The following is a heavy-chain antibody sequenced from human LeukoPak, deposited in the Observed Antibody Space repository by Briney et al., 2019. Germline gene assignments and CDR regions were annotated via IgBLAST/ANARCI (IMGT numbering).Heavy chain of an antibody. D-gene: IGHD3-10*01. V-gene: IGHV3-64*01. J-gene: IGHJ5*02. CDR1: GFTFSSYP. CDR3: ARGSSAGGGP. Sequence: GGSLRLSCAALGFTFSSYPMQCVRQAPGKGLACVSAISSNGVNTYYANSVKGRFTISRDNSKNTLYLQMGSLRAEDTAVYHCARGSSAGGGPWGKGTLVTVS. CDR2: ISSNGVNT.